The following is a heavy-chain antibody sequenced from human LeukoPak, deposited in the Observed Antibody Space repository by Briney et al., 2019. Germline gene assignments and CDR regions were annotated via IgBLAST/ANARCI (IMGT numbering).Heavy chain of an antibody. D-gene: IGHD3-10*01. CDR1: GFTFSSYA. J-gene: IGHJ4*02. CDR3: ARAKVRGVIIKSFDY. V-gene: IGHV3-23*01. CDR2: ISGSGGST. Sequence: GGFLRLSCAASGFTFSSYAMSWVRQAPGKGLEWVSAISGSGGSTYYADSVKGRFTISRDNSKNTLYLQMNSLRAEDTAVYYCARAKVRGVIIKSFDYWGQGTLVTVSS.